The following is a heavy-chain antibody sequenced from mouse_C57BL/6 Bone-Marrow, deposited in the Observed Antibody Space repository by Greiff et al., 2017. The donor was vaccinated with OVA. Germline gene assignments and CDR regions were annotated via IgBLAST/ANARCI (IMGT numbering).Heavy chain of an antibody. CDR3: TRGYYFDY. CDR1: GYTFTSST. Sequence: QVQLQQSGAELARPGASVQMSCKASGYTFTSSTIHWVKQRPGQGLEWIGYIDPTNDYTNYNQKFKGKATLTADKSSSTAYMQLSSLTSEDSAVYYCTRGYYFDYWGQGTTLTVSS. CDR2: IDPTNDYT. V-gene: IGHV1-4*01. J-gene: IGHJ2*01.